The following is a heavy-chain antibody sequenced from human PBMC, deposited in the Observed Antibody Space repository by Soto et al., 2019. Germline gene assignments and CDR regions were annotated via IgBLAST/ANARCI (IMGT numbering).Heavy chain of an antibody. CDR2: IYTTGNV. J-gene: IGHJ5*02. Sequence: QVQLLESGPGLVKPSDTLSLTCNVSGASTTIYYWSWIRQSAGKGLEWIGRIYTTGNVNYNPSLRSRVTMSRDSSKNQLSLKLTSVTAADTAVYYCVRDRLNWFDPWGQGLQVTVSS. CDR3: VRDRLNWFDP. V-gene: IGHV4-4*07. CDR1: GASTTIYY.